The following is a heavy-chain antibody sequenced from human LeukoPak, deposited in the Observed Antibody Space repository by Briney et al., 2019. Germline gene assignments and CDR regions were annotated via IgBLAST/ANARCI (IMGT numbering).Heavy chain of an antibody. V-gene: IGHV4-61*02. CDR3: ARRRGDYGWGELDY. J-gene: IGHJ4*02. D-gene: IGHD3-10*01. Sequence: PSQTLSLTCTVSGGSISSGSYYWSWIRQPAGKGLEWIGRIYTSGSTNYNPSLKSRVTISVDTSKNQFSLKLSSVTVADTAVYYCARRRGDYGWGELDYWGQGTLVTVSS. CDR1: GGSISSGSYY. CDR2: IYTSGST.